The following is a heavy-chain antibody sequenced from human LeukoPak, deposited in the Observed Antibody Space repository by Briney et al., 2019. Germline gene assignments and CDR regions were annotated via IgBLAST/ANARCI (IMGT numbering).Heavy chain of an antibody. J-gene: IGHJ4*02. V-gene: IGHV4-30-4*08. Sequence: SQTLSLTCTVSGGSISSGDYYWSWLRQPPGTGLEWIGYIYYSGSTYYNPSLKSRVTISVDTSKNQFSLKLSSVTAADTAVYYCASTVVQYYFDYWGQGTLVTVSS. CDR2: IYYSGST. D-gene: IGHD4-23*01. CDR1: GGSISSGDYY. CDR3: ASTVVQYYFDY.